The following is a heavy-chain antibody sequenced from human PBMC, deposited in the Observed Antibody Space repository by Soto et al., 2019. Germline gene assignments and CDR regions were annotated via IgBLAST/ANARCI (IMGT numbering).Heavy chain of an antibody. Sequence: GGSLRLSCAASGFTFSSYAMSWVRQAPGKGLEWVSAISGSGGSTYYADSVKGRFTISRDNSKNTLYLQMNSLRAEDTAVYYCAKANPDSSTTYKPQPRGPPVSYYGMDAWGEGTTVTVAS. D-gene: IGHD1-1*01. CDR3: AKANPDSSTTYKPQPRGPPVSYYGMDA. V-gene: IGHV3-23*01. J-gene: IGHJ6*04. CDR2: ISGSGGST. CDR1: GFTFSSYA.